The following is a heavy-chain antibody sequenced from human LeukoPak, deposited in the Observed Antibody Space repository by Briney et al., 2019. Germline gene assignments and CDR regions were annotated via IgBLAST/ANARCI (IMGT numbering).Heavy chain of an antibody. CDR3: AKDSWWLPGY. CDR2: IGGGGGT. CDR1: GFTFNTYA. D-gene: IGHD5-12*01. V-gene: IGHV3-23*01. J-gene: IGHJ4*02. Sequence: GGSLRLSCAASGFTFNTYAMSWVRQAPGKGLEWVSSIGGGGGTYYADSLKGRFTISRDNSKNTLYLQMNSLRAEDTAVYYCAKDSWWLPGYWGQGTLVTVSS.